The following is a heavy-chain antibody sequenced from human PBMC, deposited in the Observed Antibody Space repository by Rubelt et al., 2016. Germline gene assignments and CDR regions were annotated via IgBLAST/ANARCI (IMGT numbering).Heavy chain of an antibody. CDR3: ARRGVGYCSGGSCYGAFDI. Sequence: EWTGIIYPGDSDTRYSPSFQGQVTISADKSISTAYLQWSSLKASDTAMYYCARRGVGYCSGGSCYGAFDIWGQGTMVTVSS. V-gene: IGHV5-51*01. D-gene: IGHD2-15*01. J-gene: IGHJ3*02. CDR2: IYPGDSDT.